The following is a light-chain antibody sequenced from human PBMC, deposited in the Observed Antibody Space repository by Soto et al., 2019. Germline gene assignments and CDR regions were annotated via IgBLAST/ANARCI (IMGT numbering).Light chain of an antibody. CDR3: QQRST. V-gene: IGKV3D-20*02. CDR2: GER. CDR1: QSVTIGY. J-gene: IGKJ5*01. Sequence: TQSPGTLSLSPGERATLSCRASQSVTIGYLAWFQQKPGKAPRLLIYGERTRATGVPDRFSASGSGTDFSLTISRLEDEDFAVYYCQQRSTFGQGTRLEIK.